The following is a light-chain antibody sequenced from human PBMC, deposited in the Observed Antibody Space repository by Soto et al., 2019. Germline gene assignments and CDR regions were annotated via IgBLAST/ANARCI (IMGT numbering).Light chain of an antibody. CDR1: QSISSW. Sequence: DIQMTQSPSTLSASVGDRVTITCRASQSISSWLAWYQQKPGKAPKLLIYDGSTLESGAPSRFSGSGSRTEFTLTISSLQPDDFATYYCQQHSTYMWAFGQGTKVEIK. CDR2: DGS. J-gene: IGKJ1*01. CDR3: QQHSTYMWA. V-gene: IGKV1-5*01.